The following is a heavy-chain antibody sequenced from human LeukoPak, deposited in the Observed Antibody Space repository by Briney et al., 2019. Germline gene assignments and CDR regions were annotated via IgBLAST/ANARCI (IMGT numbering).Heavy chain of an antibody. CDR2: INHSGST. J-gene: IGHJ5*02. Sequence: SSETLSLTCAVYGGSFSGYYWSWIRQPPGKGLEWIGEINHSGSTNYNPSLKSRVTISVDTSKNQFSLKLSSVTAADTAVYYCARGGYYGSGNDFRFDPWGQGTLVTVSS. CDR1: GGSFSGYY. D-gene: IGHD3-10*01. CDR3: ARGGYYGSGNDFRFDP. V-gene: IGHV4-34*01.